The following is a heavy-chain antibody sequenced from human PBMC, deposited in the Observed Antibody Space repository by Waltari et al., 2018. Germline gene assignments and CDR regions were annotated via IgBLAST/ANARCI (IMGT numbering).Heavy chain of an antibody. CDR1: GFTFSNAW. CDR3: TTGGTGAYYYYGMDV. CDR2: IKSKTDGGTT. J-gene: IGHJ6*02. D-gene: IGHD3-10*01. Sequence: EVQLVESGGGLVKPGGSLRLSCAASGFTFSNAWMSWVRQAPGKGLEWVGRIKSKTDGGTTDYAAPVKGRFTISRDDSKNTLYLQMNSLKTEDTAVYYCTTGGTGAYYYYGMDVWGQGTTVTVSS. V-gene: IGHV3-15*01.